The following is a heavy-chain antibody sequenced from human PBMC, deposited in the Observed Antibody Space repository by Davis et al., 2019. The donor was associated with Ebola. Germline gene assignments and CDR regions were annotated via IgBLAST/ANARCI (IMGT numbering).Heavy chain of an antibody. D-gene: IGHD3-16*01. CDR1: GFTFSSYG. V-gene: IGHV3-30*03. CDR2: ISYDGSNK. Sequence: GESLKISCAASGFTFSSYGMHWVRQAPGKGLEWVAVISYDGSNKYYADSVKGRFTISRDNSKNTLYLQMNSLRAEDTAVYYCARHYVYDYYMGLDVWGQGTTVTVSS. CDR3: ARHYVYDYYMGLDV. J-gene: IGHJ6*02.